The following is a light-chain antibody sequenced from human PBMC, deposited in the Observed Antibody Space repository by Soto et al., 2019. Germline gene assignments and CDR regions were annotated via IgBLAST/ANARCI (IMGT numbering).Light chain of an antibody. CDR1: QSVSSSY. J-gene: IGKJ1*01. CDR2: GAS. Sequence: EIVLTPSAGTLSLSPRERAGLXCSSSQSVSSSYLAWYQQKPGQAPRLLIYGASSRATGIPDRFSGSGSGTDFTLTISRLEPEDFAVYYCQQYGSSPKTVGQGTKVDIK. CDR3: QQYGSSPKT. V-gene: IGKV3-20*01.